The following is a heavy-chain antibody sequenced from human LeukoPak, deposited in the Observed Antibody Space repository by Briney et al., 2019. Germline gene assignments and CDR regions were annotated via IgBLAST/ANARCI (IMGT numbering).Heavy chain of an antibody. CDR2: IIPIFGTA. CDR1: GGTFSSHA. V-gene: IGHV1-69*13. CDR3: ASGVATIPSPFDY. D-gene: IGHD5-12*01. J-gene: IGHJ4*02. Sequence: SVKVSCKASGGTFSSHAISWVRQAPGQGLEWMGGIIPIFGTANYAQKFQGRVTITADESTSTAYMELSSLRSEDTAVYYCASGVATIPSPFDYWGQGTLVTASS.